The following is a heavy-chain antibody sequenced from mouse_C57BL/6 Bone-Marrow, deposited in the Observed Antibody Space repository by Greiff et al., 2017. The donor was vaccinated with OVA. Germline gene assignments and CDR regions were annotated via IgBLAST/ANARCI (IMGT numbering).Heavy chain of an antibody. J-gene: IGHJ3*01. V-gene: IGHV3-6*01. CDR3: AAQLRLRFAY. CDR2: ISYDGSN. D-gene: IGHD3-2*02. Sequence: EVHLVESGPGLVKPSQSLSLTCSVTGYSITSGYYWNWIRQFPGNKLEWMGYISYDGSNNYNPSLKNRISITRDTSKNQFFLKLNSVTTEDTATYYCAAQLRLRFAYWGQGTLVTVSA. CDR1: GYSITSGYY.